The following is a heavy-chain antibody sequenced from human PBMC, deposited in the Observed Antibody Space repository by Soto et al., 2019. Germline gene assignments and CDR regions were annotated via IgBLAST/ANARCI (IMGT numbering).Heavy chain of an antibody. D-gene: IGHD3-22*01. Sequence: SETLFLTCTVSGGSISSSYWSWIRQPPGKGLEWIGYIYDSGSTYYNSSLKSRVTMSVDTSKNQFSLKLSSVTAADTAVYYCARDYYDSSAQGLFDPWGQGTLVTVYS. CDR3: ARDYYDSSAQGLFDP. CDR2: IYDSGST. CDR1: GGSISSSY. J-gene: IGHJ5*02. V-gene: IGHV4-59*08.